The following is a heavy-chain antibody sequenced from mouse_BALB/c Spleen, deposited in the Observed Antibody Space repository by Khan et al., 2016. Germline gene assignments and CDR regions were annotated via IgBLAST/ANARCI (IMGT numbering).Heavy chain of an antibody. CDR1: GFSIIAYG. V-gene: IGHV2-6-7*01. Sequence: VQLQESGPGLVAPSQSLSITCTVSGFSIIAYGVNWVRQPPGKGLEWLGMIWGDGSTDYNSALKSRLNITKDNSKSQVFLKMNRLQTDDTAQYYWAREGWGYYAMDYWGQGTSVTVSS. CDR3: AREGWGYYAMDY. CDR2: IWGDGST. J-gene: IGHJ4*01.